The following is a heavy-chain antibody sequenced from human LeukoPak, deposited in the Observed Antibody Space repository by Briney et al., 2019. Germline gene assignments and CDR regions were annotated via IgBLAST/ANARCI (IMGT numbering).Heavy chain of an antibody. CDR2: TRNKANSYTT. J-gene: IGHJ4*02. Sequence: PGGSLRPSCAASGFTFSDHYMDWVRQAPGKGLEWVGRTRNKANSYTTEYAASVKGRFTISRDDSKNSLYLQMNSLKTEDTAVYYCARDRGGSYYDYWGQGTLVTVSS. CDR3: ARDRGGSYYDY. CDR1: GFTFSDHY. V-gene: IGHV3-72*01. D-gene: IGHD1-26*01.